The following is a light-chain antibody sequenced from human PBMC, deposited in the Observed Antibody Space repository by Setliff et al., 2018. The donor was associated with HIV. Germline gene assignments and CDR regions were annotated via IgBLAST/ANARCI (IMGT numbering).Light chain of an antibody. CDR1: AGAVTNDHY. V-gene: IGLV7-43*01. Sequence: VTQEPSLTVSPGGTVTLTCASSAGAVTNDHYPNWFRQKPGQAPRALIYSTDNKHSWTSARFSASLLGGTAALTLSGVQTEDEADYYCLLYYRGAVIFGGGTKVTVL. CDR3: LLYYRGAVI. CDR2: STD. J-gene: IGLJ2*01.